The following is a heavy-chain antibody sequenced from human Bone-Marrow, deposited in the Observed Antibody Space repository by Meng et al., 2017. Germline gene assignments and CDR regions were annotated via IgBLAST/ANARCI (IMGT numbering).Heavy chain of an antibody. Sequence: GSLRLSCTVSGGSIISSSYYWGWIRQPPGKGLEWIGSVHYSGSTYYNPSLQSRVTISVDTSKNQFSLKLSSVIAADTAVYDCARERYDTSGYYIEYFQQWGQGTLVTVSS. J-gene: IGHJ1*01. D-gene: IGHD3-22*01. CDR2: VHYSGST. CDR3: ARERYDTSGYYIEYFQQ. CDR1: GGSIISSSYY. V-gene: IGHV4-39*07.